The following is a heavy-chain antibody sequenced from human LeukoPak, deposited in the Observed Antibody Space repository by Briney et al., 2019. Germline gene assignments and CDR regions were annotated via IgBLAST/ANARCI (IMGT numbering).Heavy chain of an antibody. V-gene: IGHV3-43*01. Sequence: GGSLRLSCATSGFNFDRYTIHWVRQAPGKGLEWVSLAGWAGGTTFYSDSVRGRSTISRDSGRKSVYLQMNSLTTDDTAFYFCAKELDTMFFDYWGQGALVTVSS. J-gene: IGHJ4*02. D-gene: IGHD3-10*02. CDR2: AGWAGGTT. CDR1: GFNFDRYT. CDR3: AKELDTMFFDY.